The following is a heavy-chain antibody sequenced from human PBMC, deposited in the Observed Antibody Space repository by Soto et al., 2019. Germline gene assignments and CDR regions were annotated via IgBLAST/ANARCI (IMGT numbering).Heavy chain of an antibody. Sequence: PGGSRRLSCAASGFTFNNYGINWVRQAPGKGLEWVAIISNDGSNKYYIESVRGRFTISRDNSKNMLFLQMNSLRVEDTAVYFCTKDGRFDSDGSLYYYYYGMDVWGQGTKVTVSS. CDR3: TKDGRFDSDGSLYYYYYGMDV. CDR2: ISNDGSNK. D-gene: IGHD2-15*01. V-gene: IGHV3-30*18. J-gene: IGHJ6*02. CDR1: GFTFNNYG.